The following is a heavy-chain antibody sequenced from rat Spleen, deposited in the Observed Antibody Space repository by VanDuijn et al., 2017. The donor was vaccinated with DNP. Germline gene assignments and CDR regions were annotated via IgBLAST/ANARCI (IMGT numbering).Heavy chain of an antibody. CDR1: GYSITSHY. V-gene: IGHV3-1*01. D-gene: IGHD1-7*01. CDR2: INYSGRI. CDR3: ARWTRYFDY. Sequence: ELHLQESGPGLVEPSQSLSLTCSVTGYSITSHYWGWIRKFPGNKMEWIGHINYSGRISYNPSLTGRISITRDTSKNHFFLHLNSVTTEDTATYYCARWTRYFDYWGQGVMVTVSS. J-gene: IGHJ2*01.